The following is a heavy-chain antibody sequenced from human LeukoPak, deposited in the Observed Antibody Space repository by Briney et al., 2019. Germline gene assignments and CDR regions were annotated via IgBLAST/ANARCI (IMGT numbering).Heavy chain of an antibody. J-gene: IGHJ4*02. CDR2: INSDGSIT. D-gene: IGHD5-12*01. CDR3: ARVRATFSPHFDN. V-gene: IGHV3-74*01. CDR1: GFTFSSYW. Sequence: PGGSLRLSCAASGFTFSSYWMHWVRQAPGKGLMWVSRINSDGSITNYADSVKGRFTISRDNAKNTLYLQMNSLRAEDTAVYYCARVRATFSPHFDNWGQGTRVTVSS.